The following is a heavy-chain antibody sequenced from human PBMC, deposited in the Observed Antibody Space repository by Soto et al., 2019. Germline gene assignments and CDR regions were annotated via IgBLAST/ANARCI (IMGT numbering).Heavy chain of an antibody. Sequence: GGSLRLSCAASGFTFSSYGMHWVRQAPGKGLEWVAVISYDGSNKYYADSVKGRFTISRDNSKNTLYLQMNSLRAEDTAVYYCAKDLSSWNYYYYYGMDVWGQGTTVTVSS. J-gene: IGHJ6*02. V-gene: IGHV3-30*18. CDR1: GFTFSSYG. CDR2: ISYDGSNK. D-gene: IGHD6-13*01. CDR3: AKDLSSWNYYYYYGMDV.